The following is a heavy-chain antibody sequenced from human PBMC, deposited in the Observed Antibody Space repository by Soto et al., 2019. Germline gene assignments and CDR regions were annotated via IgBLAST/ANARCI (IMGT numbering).Heavy chain of an antibody. V-gene: IGHV4-34*01. CDR3: ARIDVISGHDY. CDR1: GGSFSGYY. J-gene: IGHJ4*02. Sequence: PSETLSLTCAVYGGSFSGYYWGWTRQPPGKGREGIGKTNNRGSTNYNPSPKGGVTISVDTSKKEFPLKLRSVTATGTAVYYCARIDVISGHDYWGQGTLVTVAS. D-gene: IGHD5-12*01. CDR2: TNNRGST.